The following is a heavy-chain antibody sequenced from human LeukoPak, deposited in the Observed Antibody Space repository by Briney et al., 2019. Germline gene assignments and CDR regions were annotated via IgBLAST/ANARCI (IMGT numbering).Heavy chain of an antibody. CDR2: IYYSGST. CDR1: GGSISSSSYY. D-gene: IGHD6-19*01. V-gene: IGHV4-39*07. Sequence: SETLSLTCTVSGGSISSSSYYWGWIRQPPGKGLEWIGSIYYSGSTYYNPSLKSRVTISVDTSKNQFSLKLSSVTAEDTAVYYCARVKTYSSPFEYWGQGTLVTVSS. CDR3: ARVKTYSSPFEY. J-gene: IGHJ4*02.